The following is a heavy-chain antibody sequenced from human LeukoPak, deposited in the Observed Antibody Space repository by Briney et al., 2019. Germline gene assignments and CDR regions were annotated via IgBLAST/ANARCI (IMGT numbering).Heavy chain of an antibody. CDR1: GFTFSNYA. CDR2: ISGSGGST. J-gene: IGHJ4*02. D-gene: IGHD1-26*01. Sequence: WGSLRLSCAASGFTFSNYAMSWVRQPPGKGLEWVSAISGSGGSTYYADSVKGRFTISRDNSKNTLYLQMNSLRAEDTAVYYCAKNSGGYDLHYWGQGTVVTVSS. CDR3: AKNSGGYDLHY. V-gene: IGHV3-23*01.